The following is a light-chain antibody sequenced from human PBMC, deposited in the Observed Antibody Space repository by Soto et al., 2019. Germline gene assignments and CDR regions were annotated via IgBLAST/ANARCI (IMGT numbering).Light chain of an antibody. CDR2: AAS. Sequence: DIQMTQSPSSLSASVGDRVTITCRASQSISSYLNWYQQKPGNAPKLLIYAASSLQSGVPSRFSGSGSGTDFTLPISSLQPEDFATYYCQQSYSTPVTFGQGTRLEIK. CDR3: QQSYSTPVT. CDR1: QSISSY. V-gene: IGKV1-39*01. J-gene: IGKJ5*01.